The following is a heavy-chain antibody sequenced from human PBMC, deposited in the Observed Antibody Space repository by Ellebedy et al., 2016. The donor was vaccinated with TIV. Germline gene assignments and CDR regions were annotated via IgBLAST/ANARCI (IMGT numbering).Heavy chain of an antibody. CDR2: ISGSSRDI. CDR1: GFTFRTHT. J-gene: IGHJ4*02. D-gene: IGHD3-22*01. Sequence: GESLKISCAASGFTFRTHTMHWVRQAPGKGLEWVAYISGSSRDISYDASVRGRFTISRDNAGNLLFLQMNSLRDEDTAVYYCVRDDSAAYTKMDFWGRGTLVTVSS. V-gene: IGHV3-48*02. CDR3: VRDDSAAYTKMDF.